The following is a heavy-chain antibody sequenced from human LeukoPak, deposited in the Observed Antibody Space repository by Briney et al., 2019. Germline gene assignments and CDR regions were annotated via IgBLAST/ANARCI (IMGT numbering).Heavy chain of an antibody. CDR2: IYHSGST. V-gene: IGHV4-59*08. J-gene: IGHJ5*02. CDR3: ARRVVAATTYNWFDP. D-gene: IGHD2-15*01. Sequence: SETLSLTCTVSGGSISSYYWSWIRQPPGKGLEWIGSIYHSGSTYYNPSLKSRVTISVDTSKNQFSLKLSSVTAADTAVYYCARRVVAATTYNWFDPWGQGTLVTVSS. CDR1: GGSISSYY.